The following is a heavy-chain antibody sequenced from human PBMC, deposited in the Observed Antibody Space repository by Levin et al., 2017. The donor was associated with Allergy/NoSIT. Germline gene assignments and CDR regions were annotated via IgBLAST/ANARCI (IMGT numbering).Heavy chain of an antibody. D-gene: IGHD3-10*01. J-gene: IGHJ6*02. CDR3: ARDYGAGTYYGMDV. CDR1: GYSFMNYA. CDR2: MNPQSDKT. Sequence: ASVKVSCKTSGYSFMNYAINWVRQAPGQGLEWLGWMNPQSDKTGIAQKFQGRVTLTRNTSITTAYMDLSSLRSEDTAVYYCARDYGAGTYYGMDVWGQGTTVAVS. V-gene: IGHV1-8*01.